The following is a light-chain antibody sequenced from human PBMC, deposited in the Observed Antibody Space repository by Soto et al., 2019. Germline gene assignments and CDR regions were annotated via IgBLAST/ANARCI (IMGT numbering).Light chain of an antibody. CDR2: AAS. V-gene: IGKV1-39*01. Sequence: DIQMTQSPSSLSASVGDRVTITCRASQSISSYLNWYHQKPGKAPNLLIYAASSLQSGVPSRFSGSGSGTEFTLTISSLQPEDFATYYCQQNYSPSITFGQGTRLEIK. CDR1: QSISSY. J-gene: IGKJ5*01. CDR3: QQNYSPSIT.